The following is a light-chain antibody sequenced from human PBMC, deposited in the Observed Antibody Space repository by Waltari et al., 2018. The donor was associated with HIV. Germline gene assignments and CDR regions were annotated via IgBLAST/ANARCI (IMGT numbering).Light chain of an antibody. V-gene: IGLV2-14*03. J-gene: IGLJ2*01. CDR2: DVN. CDR1: SSAIGISNF. Sequence: QSALIQPASLSGSPGQSITISCPGTSSAIGISNFVSWYHLHPGKAPKLLLYDVNNRPSGVSSRFSGSKSGNSASLTIFGLQDDDEGDYYCGAYTSGSTPVVFGGGTKLTVL. CDR3: GAYTSGSTPVV.